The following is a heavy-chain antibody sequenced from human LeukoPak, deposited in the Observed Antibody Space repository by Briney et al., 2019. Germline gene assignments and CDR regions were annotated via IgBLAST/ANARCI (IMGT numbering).Heavy chain of an antibody. V-gene: IGHV3-30*04. CDR2: ISFDGGKK. D-gene: IGHD2-15*01. J-gene: IGHJ5*02. CDR3: AGGALYCSGGSCNNWFDP. CDR1: GFTFSSYA. Sequence: PGRSLRLSCAASGFTFSSYAVHWVRQAPGKGLEWVAFISFDGGKKYYADSVKGRFTISRDNSKNTLYLQMNNLRAEDTALYYCAGGALYCSGGSCNNWFDPWGQGTLVTVSS.